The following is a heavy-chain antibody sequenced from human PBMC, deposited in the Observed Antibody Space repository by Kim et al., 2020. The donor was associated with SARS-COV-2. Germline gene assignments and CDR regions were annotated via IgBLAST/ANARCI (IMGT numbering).Heavy chain of an antibody. Sequence: ASVKVSCKASGYTFTGYYMHWVRQAPGQGLEWMGWINPNSGGTNYAQKFQGRVTMTRDTSISTAYMELSRLRSDDTAVYYCASYFHGGFGELLPYYWGQGTLVTVSS. CDR1: GYTFTGYY. V-gene: IGHV1-2*02. D-gene: IGHD3-10*01. CDR3: ASYFHGGFGELLPYY. CDR2: INPNSGGT. J-gene: IGHJ4*02.